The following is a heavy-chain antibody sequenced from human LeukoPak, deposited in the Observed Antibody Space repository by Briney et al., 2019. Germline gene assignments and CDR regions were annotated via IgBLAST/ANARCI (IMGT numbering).Heavy chain of an antibody. J-gene: IGHJ6*02. D-gene: IGHD2-15*01. CDR2: IIPIFGIA. CDR3: ARTGTYCSGGSCYWGYYYYGTDV. CDR1: GGTFSSYA. Sequence: SVKVSCKASGGTFSSYAISWVRQAPGQGLEWMGRIIPIFGIANYAQKFQGRATITADKSTSTAYMELSRLRSEDTAVYYCARTGTYCSGGSCYWGYYYYGTDVWGQGTTVTVSS. V-gene: IGHV1-69*04.